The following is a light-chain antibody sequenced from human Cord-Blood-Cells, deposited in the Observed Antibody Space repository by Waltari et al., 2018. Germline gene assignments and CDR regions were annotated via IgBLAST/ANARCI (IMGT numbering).Light chain of an antibody. V-gene: IGLV3-16*01. CDR3: LSADSSGTWV. J-gene: IGLJ3*02. CDR1: ALPKKE. CDR2: KDS. Sequence: SYELTQPPSVSLSLGQMARLPCSGAALPKKEAHWYQQKPGQFPVLVIYKDSERPSGIPERFSGSSSGTIVTLTISGVQAEDEADYYCLSADSSGTWVFGGGTKLTVL.